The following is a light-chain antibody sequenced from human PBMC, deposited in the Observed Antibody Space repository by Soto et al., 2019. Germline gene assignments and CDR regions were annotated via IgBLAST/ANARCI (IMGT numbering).Light chain of an antibody. Sequence: EIVLTQSPGTLSLSPGEGATLSCRASQGVSSSYLAWYQHKPGQAPRLLIYGASSRASGITDRFSGSGSGTDFNLTINRLEPEDFAVYYCQQYGASVTFGPGTKVDLK. CDR1: QGVSSSY. V-gene: IGKV3-20*01. CDR3: QQYGASVT. CDR2: GAS. J-gene: IGKJ3*01.